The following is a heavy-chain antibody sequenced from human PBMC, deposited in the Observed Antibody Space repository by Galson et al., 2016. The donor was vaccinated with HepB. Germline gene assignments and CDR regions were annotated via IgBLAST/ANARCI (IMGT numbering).Heavy chain of an antibody. Sequence: SLRLSCAASGFTFGDYYMTWIRQAPGKGLEWVSYISTTGSNTYYADSVKGRLTISRDNAKNSLYVQMNSLRVEDTAVYYCARDPGYITAAPFFDYWGQGTLVTVSS. V-gene: IGHV3-11*04. D-gene: IGHD5-24*01. J-gene: IGHJ4*02. CDR2: ISTTGSNT. CDR3: ARDPGYITAAPFFDY. CDR1: GFTFGDYY.